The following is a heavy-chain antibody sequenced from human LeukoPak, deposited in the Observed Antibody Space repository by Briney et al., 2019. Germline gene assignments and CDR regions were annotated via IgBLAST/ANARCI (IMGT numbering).Heavy chain of an antibody. CDR3: ARESGPILGLWSTVDY. Sequence: GASVKVSCKASGYTFTSYAMNWVRQATGQGLEWMGWINTNTGNPTYAQGFTGRFVFSLDTSVSTAYLQISSLKAEDTAIYYCARESGPILGLWSTVDYWGQGTLVTVSS. V-gene: IGHV7-4-1*02. CDR2: INTNTGNP. J-gene: IGHJ4*02. CDR1: GYTFTSYA. D-gene: IGHD5-18*01.